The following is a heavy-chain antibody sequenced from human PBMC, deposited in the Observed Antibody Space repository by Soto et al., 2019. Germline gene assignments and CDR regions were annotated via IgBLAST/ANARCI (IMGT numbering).Heavy chain of an antibody. Sequence: SETLSLTCTVSGGSISSSSYYWGWIRQPPGKGLEWIGCIYYSGSTYYNPSLKSRVTISVDTSKKQFSLKLSSVTAADTAVYYCARPGIRFGNKMDVWGQGTTVTVSS. V-gene: IGHV4-39*07. CDR2: IYYSGST. J-gene: IGHJ6*02. CDR3: ARPGIRFGNKMDV. CDR1: GGSISSSSYY. D-gene: IGHD3-10*01.